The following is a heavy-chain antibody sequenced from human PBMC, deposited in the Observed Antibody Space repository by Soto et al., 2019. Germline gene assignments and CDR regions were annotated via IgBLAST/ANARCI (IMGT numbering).Heavy chain of an antibody. Sequence: TSETLSLTCTVSGGSISSGGYYWSWIRQHPGKGLEWIGYIYYSGSTYYNPSLKSRVTISVDTSKNQFSLKLSSVTAADTAVYYCARMNYSDTSGYPFDYWGQGMMVTVSS. CDR2: IYYSGST. D-gene: IGHD3-22*01. CDR1: GGSISSGGYY. CDR3: ARMNYSDTSGYPFDY. V-gene: IGHV4-31*03. J-gene: IGHJ4*02.